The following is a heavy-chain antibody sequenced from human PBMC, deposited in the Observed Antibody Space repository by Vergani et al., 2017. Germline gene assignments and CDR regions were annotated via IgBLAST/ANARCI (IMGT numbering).Heavy chain of an antibody. Sequence: VQLVESGGGVVQPGGSLRLSCAASGFTFSSYGMHWVRQAPGKGLEWVAFIRYDGSNKYYADSVKGRFTISRDNSKNTLYLQMNSLRAEDTAVYYCAKDQGQGWVATIPYYFDYWGQGTLVTVSS. CDR1: GFTFSSYG. CDR2: IRYDGSNK. V-gene: IGHV3-30*02. J-gene: IGHJ4*02. D-gene: IGHD5-12*01. CDR3: AKDQGQGWVATIPYYFDY.